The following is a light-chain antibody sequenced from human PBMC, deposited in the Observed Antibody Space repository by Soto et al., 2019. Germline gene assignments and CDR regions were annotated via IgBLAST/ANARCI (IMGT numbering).Light chain of an antibody. J-gene: IGKJ4*01. V-gene: IGKV1-5*03. CDR3: QQYNTYPLT. Sequence: DIQMTQSPSTLSASVGDRVTITCRASQSISTWLAWYQQKPGKAPKLLIYKASSLESGVPSRFSGSGSGTEFTLPISSLHPDDFATYYCQQYNTYPLTFGGGTKVDIK. CDR2: KAS. CDR1: QSISTW.